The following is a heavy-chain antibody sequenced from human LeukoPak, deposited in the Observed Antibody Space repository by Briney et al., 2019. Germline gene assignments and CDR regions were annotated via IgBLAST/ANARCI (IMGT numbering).Heavy chain of an antibody. V-gene: IGHV3-53*05. J-gene: IGHJ4*02. CDR2: IYSGGST. Sequence: GGSLRLSCAASGFTVSSNYMSWVRQAPGKGLEWVSVIYSGGSTYYADSVKGRFTISRDNAKNSLYLQMNSLRAEDTALYYCAKASSSSWYDYWGQGTLVTVSS. CDR3: AKASSSSWYDY. CDR1: GFTVSSNY. D-gene: IGHD6-13*01.